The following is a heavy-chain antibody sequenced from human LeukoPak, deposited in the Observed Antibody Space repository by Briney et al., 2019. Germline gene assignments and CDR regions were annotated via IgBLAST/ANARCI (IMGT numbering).Heavy chain of an antibody. CDR2: IIPIFGTA. CDR3: ARTSSGWYGGGDY. V-gene: IGHV1-69*01. D-gene: IGHD6-19*01. J-gene: IGHJ4*02. Sequence: VASVKVSCKASGGTFSSYAISWVRQAPGQGLEWMGGIIPIFGTANYAQKFQGRVTITADESTSTAYMELSSLRSEDTAVYYCARTSSGWYGGGDYWGQGTLVTVSS. CDR1: GGTFSSYA.